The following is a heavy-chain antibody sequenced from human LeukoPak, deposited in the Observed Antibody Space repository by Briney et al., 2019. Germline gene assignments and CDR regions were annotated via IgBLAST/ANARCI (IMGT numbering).Heavy chain of an antibody. CDR2: ISYDGSNK. V-gene: IGHV3-30*03. Sequence: GRSLRLSCAASGFTFSSYGMHWVRQAPGKGLEWVAVISYDGSNKYYADSVKGRFTISRDNSKNTLYLQMNSLRAEDTAVYYCAPRSRSTLYYFDYWGQGTLVTVSS. J-gene: IGHJ4*02. CDR1: GFTFSSYG. D-gene: IGHD2-2*01. CDR3: APRSRSTLYYFDY.